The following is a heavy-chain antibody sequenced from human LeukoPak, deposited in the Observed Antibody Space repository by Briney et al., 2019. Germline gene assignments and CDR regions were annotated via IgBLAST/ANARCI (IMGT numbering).Heavy chain of an antibody. Sequence: PGRSLRLSCAASGFTFSSYAMHWVRQAPGKGLEWGAVISYDGSNKYYADAVKGRFTISRDNSKNTLYLQMNSLRAEDTAVYYCARAGGELPTYLDYWGQGTLVTVSS. CDR2: ISYDGSNK. CDR3: ARAGGELPTYLDY. CDR1: GFTFSSYA. J-gene: IGHJ4*02. V-gene: IGHV3-30*04. D-gene: IGHD1-26*01.